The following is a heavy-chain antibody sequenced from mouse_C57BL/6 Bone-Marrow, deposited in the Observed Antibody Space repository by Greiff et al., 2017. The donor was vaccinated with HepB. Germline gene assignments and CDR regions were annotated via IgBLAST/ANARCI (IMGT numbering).Heavy chain of an antibody. Sequence: EVQGVESGGGLVQPKGSLKLSCAASGFSFNTYAMNWVRQAPGKGLEWVARIRSKSNNYATYYADSVKDRFTISRDDSESMLYLQMNNLKTEDTAMYYCVRHPDGYYSFAYWGQGTLVTVSA. V-gene: IGHV10-1*01. CDR1: GFSFNTYA. D-gene: IGHD2-3*01. CDR3: VRHPDGYYSFAY. CDR2: IRSKSNNYAT. J-gene: IGHJ3*01.